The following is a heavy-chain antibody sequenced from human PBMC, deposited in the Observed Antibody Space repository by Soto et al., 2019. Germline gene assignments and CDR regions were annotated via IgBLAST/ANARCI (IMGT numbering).Heavy chain of an antibody. CDR2: ISAYNGNT. V-gene: IGHV1-18*01. CDR3: AGDTGVDVLRYFEIDF. D-gene: IGHD3-9*01. J-gene: IGHJ4*02. CDR1: GYTFTSYG. Sequence: QVQLVQSGAEVKKPGASVKVSCKASGYTFTSYGISWVRQAPGQGLEWMGWISAYNGNTNYAQKLQGRVTMTTDTATSGAYMELRGLRPDDTAVYYCAGDTGVDVLRYFEIDFWGQGTLVTVSA.